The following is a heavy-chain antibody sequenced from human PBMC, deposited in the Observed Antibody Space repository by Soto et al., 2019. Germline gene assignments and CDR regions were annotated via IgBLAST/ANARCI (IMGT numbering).Heavy chain of an antibody. D-gene: IGHD6-13*01. CDR2: MNPNSGNT. CDR1: GYTFTSYD. Sequence: QVQLVQSGAEVKKPGASVKVSCKASGYTFTSYDINWVRQATGQGLEWMGWMNPNSGNTGYAQKFRGRFSRTENTYISTADMELRSLSSEDTAVYYCARDRSGAGTGWFDPWGKGTLVTVSS. CDR3: ARDRSGAGTGWFDP. J-gene: IGHJ5*02. V-gene: IGHV1-8*01.